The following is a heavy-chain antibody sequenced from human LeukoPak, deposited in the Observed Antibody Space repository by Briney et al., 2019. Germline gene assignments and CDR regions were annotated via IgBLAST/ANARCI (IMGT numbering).Heavy chain of an antibody. CDR1: GFTFSSYA. CDR2: ISYDGSNK. J-gene: IGHJ4*02. V-gene: IGHV3-30-3*01. D-gene: IGHD6-19*01. CDR3: AKESSGGWYFDY. Sequence: GVLRLSCAASGFTFSSYAMRWVRQAPGKGLEWVAVISYDGSNKYYADSVKGRFTISRDNSKNTLYLQMNSLRAEDTAVYYCAKESSGGWYFDYWGQGTLVTVSS.